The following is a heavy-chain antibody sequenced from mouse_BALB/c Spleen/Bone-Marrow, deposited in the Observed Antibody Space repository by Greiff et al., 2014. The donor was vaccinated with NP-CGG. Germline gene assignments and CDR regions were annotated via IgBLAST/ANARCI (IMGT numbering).Heavy chain of an antibody. CDR1: GYTFTDYI. Sequence: QVHVKQSGPELVKPGASVKMSFKASGYTFTDYIISWVKQRVGQGLEWIGEIYPGTGSTYYNEKFKGKATLTADKSSNIAYMQLSSLTSEDSAVYFCARRKNVWFAYWGQGTLVTVSA. J-gene: IGHJ3*01. CDR2: IYPGTGST. CDR3: ARRKNVWFAY. V-gene: IGHV1-77*01.